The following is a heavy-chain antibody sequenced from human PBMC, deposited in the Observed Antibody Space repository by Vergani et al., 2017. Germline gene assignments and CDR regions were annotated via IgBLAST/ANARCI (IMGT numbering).Heavy chain of an antibody. CDR3: AIDGLNRGYNDY. V-gene: IGHV1-18*04. CDR1: SYTFTSYR. J-gene: IGHJ4*02. Sequence: QVQLVQSGAEVKKPGASVTVSCEASSYTFTSYRIPWVRQAPGQRLEWMGWNNSYNGNTNYAQNRQGRVTMTTDTSTSTAYMELRSLRSVDTAVYYCAIDGLNRGYNDYWGQGTLVTVSS. CDR2: NNSYNGNT. D-gene: IGHD5-12*01.